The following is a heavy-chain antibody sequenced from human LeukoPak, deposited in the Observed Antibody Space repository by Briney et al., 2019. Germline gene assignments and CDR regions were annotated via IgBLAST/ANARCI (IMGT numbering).Heavy chain of an antibody. CDR3: ATGSSCSGGSCFSYYYYGMDV. J-gene: IGHJ6*02. D-gene: IGHD2-15*01. V-gene: IGHV3-30*03. Sequence: PGGSLRLSCAASGFTFSSYGMHWVRQAPGKGLEWVAVISYDGSNKYYADSVKGRFTISRDNAKNSLYLQMNSLRAEDTAVYYCATGSSCSGGSCFSYYYYGMDVWGQGATGTVSS. CDR1: GFTFSSYG. CDR2: ISYDGSNK.